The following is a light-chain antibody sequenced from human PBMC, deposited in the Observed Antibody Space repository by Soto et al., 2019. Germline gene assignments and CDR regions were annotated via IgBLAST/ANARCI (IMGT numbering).Light chain of an antibody. CDR3: CSYAGSYTLV. J-gene: IGLJ3*02. V-gene: IGLV2-11*01. CDR1: SSDVGGYNY. CDR2: DVV. Sequence: QSALTQPRSVSGSPGQSVTISCTGTSSDVGGYNYVSWYQQHPGKAPKLMIYDVVKRPSGVPDRFSGSKSGNTASLTISGLQAEDEVDYYCCSYAGSYTLVFGGGTKLTVL.